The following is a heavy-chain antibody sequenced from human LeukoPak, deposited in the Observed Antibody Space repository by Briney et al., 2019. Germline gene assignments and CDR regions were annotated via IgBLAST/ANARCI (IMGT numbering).Heavy chain of an antibody. Sequence: TPSETLSLTCTVSGDSISSSSYYWDWIRQPPGKGLEWIGSTFYSGSSYYNPSLKSRVTISVDTSKNQFSLKLSSVTVADTAVYYCARAPEYGLYYFDYWGQGTLVTVSS. CDR3: ARAPEYGLYYFDY. V-gene: IGHV4-39*01. CDR2: TFYSGSS. CDR1: GDSISSSSYY. D-gene: IGHD1-14*01. J-gene: IGHJ4*02.